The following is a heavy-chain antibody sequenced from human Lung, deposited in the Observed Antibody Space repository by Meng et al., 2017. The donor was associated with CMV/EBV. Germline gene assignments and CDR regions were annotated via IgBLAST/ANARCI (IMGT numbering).Heavy chain of an antibody. J-gene: IGHJ4*02. Sequence: GESLKISCAASGFTFSSYAMHWVRQAPGKGLEWVAVISYDGSNKYYADSVKGRFTISRDNSKNTLYLQMNSLRAEDTAVYYCARESQIGFDYWGQGKLVTVAS. CDR3: ARESQIGFDY. V-gene: IGHV3-30-3*01. CDR1: GFTFSSYA. CDR2: ISYDGSNK. D-gene: IGHD2/OR15-2a*01.